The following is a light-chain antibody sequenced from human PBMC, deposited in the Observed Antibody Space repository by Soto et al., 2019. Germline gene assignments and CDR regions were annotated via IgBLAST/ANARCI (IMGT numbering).Light chain of an antibody. Sequence: QSALAQPASVSRAPGQSITISCTGTSSDIGRYDLVAWYQQHPGEAPKLVIYEVSKRPSGISDRFSASKSGNTASLTISGLQAEDEANYDCCSHSGRGSVVFGGGTKLTVL. V-gene: IGLV2-23*02. CDR3: CSHSGRGSVV. CDR1: SSDIGRYDL. J-gene: IGLJ2*01. CDR2: EVS.